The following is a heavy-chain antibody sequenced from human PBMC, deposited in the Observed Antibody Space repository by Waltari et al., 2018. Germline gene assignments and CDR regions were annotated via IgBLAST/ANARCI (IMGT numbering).Heavy chain of an antibody. Sequence: EVQLVESGGGLVQPGGSLRLSCAASGFTFSSYWMSWVRQAPGKGLEWVANIKQEGSEKDYVDSVKGRFTITRDNAKNSLYLQMNSLRAEDSAVYYCARDRNSITIFGVVSPYMDVWGKGTTVTVSS. J-gene: IGHJ6*03. CDR3: ARDRNSITIFGVVSPYMDV. V-gene: IGHV3-7*01. CDR2: IKQEGSEK. D-gene: IGHD3-3*01. CDR1: GFTFSSYW.